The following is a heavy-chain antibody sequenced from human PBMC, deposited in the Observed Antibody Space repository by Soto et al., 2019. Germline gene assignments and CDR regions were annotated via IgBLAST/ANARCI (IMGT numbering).Heavy chain of an antibody. D-gene: IGHD4-17*01. Sequence: GGSLRLSCAASGFTFSSYAMSWVRQAPGKGLEWVSAISGSGGSTYYADSVKGRFTISRDNSKNTLYLQMNSLRAEDTAVYYCAKDRNDPDDYGDYFDYWGQGTLVTVSS. J-gene: IGHJ4*02. CDR1: GFTFSSYA. V-gene: IGHV3-23*01. CDR2: ISGSGGST. CDR3: AKDRNDPDDYGDYFDY.